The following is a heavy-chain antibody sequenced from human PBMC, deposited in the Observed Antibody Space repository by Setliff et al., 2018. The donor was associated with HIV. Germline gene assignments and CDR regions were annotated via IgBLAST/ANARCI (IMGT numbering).Heavy chain of an antibody. V-gene: IGHV3-48*01. CDR1: GFTFSSYS. J-gene: IGHJ6*02. CDR3: ARDYLYYNLYNGSPVYGMDV. CDR2: INSGSSTI. Sequence: GGSLRLSCAASGFTFSSYSMNWVRQAPGKGLEWVSYINSGSSTIYYADSVKGRFTISRDNAKNSLYLQMNSLRVEDTAVYYCARDYLYYNLYNGSPVYGMDVWGQGTTVTVSS. D-gene: IGHD3-3*01.